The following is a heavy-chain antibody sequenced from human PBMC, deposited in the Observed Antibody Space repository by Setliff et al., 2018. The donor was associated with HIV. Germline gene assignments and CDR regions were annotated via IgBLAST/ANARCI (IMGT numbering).Heavy chain of an antibody. CDR3: VTRYCGESICPEFDY. V-gene: IGHV3-30*02. Sequence: PGGSLRLSCAASGFTFTRDAMAWVRQAPGKGLEWVTFIRFNGNDKYYADSVKGRFTISRDNSKNTLDLQINSLRPEDTAVYYCVTRYCGESICPEFDYWGQGTLVTVSS. CDR2: IRFNGNDK. D-gene: IGHD2-21*01. CDR1: GFTFTRDA. J-gene: IGHJ4*02.